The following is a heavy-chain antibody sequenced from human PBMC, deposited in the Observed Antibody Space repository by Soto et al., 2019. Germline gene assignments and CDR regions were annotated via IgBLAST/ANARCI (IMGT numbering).Heavy chain of an antibody. CDR3: ARHGSF. CDR2: IYYSGET. V-gene: IGHV4-39*01. Sequence: PSETLSLTCTVSGVSLSGTSYYWGWIRQTPAKGLEWIGTIYYSGETLYNPSLKSRGTISIDPSKNHFSLNLLSVTAADTAIYYCARHGSFWGQGALVTVSS. J-gene: IGHJ1*01. CDR1: GVSLSGTSYY. D-gene: IGHD3-16*02.